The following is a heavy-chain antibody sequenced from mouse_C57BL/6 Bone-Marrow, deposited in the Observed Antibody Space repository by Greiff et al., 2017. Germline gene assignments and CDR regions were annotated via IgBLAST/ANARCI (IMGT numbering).Heavy chain of an antibody. V-gene: IGHV5-6*01. J-gene: IGHJ1*03. D-gene: IGHD1-1*02. CDR1: GFTFSSYG. Sequence: EVQGVESGGDLVKPGGSLKLSCAASGFTFSSYGMSWVRQTPDKRLEWVATISSGGSYTYYPDSVKGRFTISRDNAKNTLYLQMSSLKSEDTAMYYCARHRGTIYWYFDVWGTGTTVTVSS. CDR3: ARHRGTIYWYFDV. CDR2: ISSGGSYT.